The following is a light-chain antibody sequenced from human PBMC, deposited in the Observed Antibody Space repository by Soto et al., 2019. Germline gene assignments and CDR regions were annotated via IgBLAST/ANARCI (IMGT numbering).Light chain of an antibody. CDR2: GNS. J-gene: IGLJ2*01. CDR3: PSYDSSLSGSVV. V-gene: IGLV1-40*01. CDR1: SSNIGAGYD. Sequence: QSVLTQPPSVSGAPGQRVTISCTGSSSNIGAGYDVHWYQQLPGTAPKLLIYGNSNRPSGVPDRFSGSKSGTSASLAITGLQAEDEADYYCPSYDSSLSGSVVFGGGTKVPVL.